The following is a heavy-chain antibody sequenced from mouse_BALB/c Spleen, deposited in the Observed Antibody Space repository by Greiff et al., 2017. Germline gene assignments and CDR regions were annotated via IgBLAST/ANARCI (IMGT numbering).Heavy chain of an antibody. CDR2: IDPSDSYT. V-gene: IGHV1-69*02. CDR3: ARGRYGNFYAMDY. CDR1: GYTFTSYW. D-gene: IGHD2-10*02. Sequence: QVQLQQPGAELVKPGASVKLSCKASGYTFTSYWMHWVKQRPGQGLEWIGEIDPSDSYTNYNQKFKGKATLTVDKSSSTAYMQLSSLTSEDSVVYYCARGRYGNFYAMDYWGQGTSVTVSS. J-gene: IGHJ4*01.